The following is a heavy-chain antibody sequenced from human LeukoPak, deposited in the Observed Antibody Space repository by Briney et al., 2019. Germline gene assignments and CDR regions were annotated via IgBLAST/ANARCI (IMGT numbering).Heavy chain of an antibody. J-gene: IGHJ4*02. D-gene: IGHD1-7*01. CDR2: IKQDGSEK. CDR1: GFTFSSYW. V-gene: IGHV3-7*01. Sequence: PGGSLRLSCAASGFTFSSYWMSWVRQAPGKGLEWVANIKQDGSEKYYVDSVKGRFTISRDNAKNSLYLQMNSLRAEDTAVYYCARDLYNWNYVDRCFDYWGQGTLVTVSS. CDR3: ARDLYNWNYVDRCFDY.